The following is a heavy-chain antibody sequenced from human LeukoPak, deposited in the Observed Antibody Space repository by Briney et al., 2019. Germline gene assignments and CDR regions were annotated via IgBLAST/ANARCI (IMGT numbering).Heavy chain of an antibody. J-gene: IGHJ4*02. Sequence: PGGSLRLSCAASGFTVSRKYMSWVRQAPGKGLEWVAVIYTDASTYYADSAKGRFTISRDNSKNTLYLQMNSLRAEDTAVYYCIRDYGDYWGQGTLVTVSS. V-gene: IGHV3-53*01. CDR3: IRDYGDY. CDR2: IYTDAST. CDR1: GFTVSRKY. D-gene: IGHD4/OR15-4a*01.